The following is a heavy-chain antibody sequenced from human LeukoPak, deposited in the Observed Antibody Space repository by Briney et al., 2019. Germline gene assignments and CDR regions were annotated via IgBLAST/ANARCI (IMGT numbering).Heavy chain of an antibody. V-gene: IGHV5-51*01. CDR1: GYSFINYW. D-gene: IGHD3-10*01. CDR3: AASTYGSGSYVGFDS. CDR2: IYPRDSDT. Sequence: GESLKISCKGSGYSFINYWIGWVRQMPGKGLEWMGIIYPRDSDTRYSPFFQGQVTISADKSISTAYLQWSSLKASDTAMYYCAASTYGSGSYVGFDSWGQGTLVTVSS. J-gene: IGHJ4*02.